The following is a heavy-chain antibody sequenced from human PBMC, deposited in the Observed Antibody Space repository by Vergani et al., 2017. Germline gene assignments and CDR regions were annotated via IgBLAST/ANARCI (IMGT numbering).Heavy chain of an antibody. CDR1: GFTFSSYA. CDR3: ARDPYSSSPNYFDY. V-gene: IGHV3-30-3*01. J-gene: IGHJ4*02. D-gene: IGHD6-13*01. CDR2: ISYDGSKK. Sequence: QVQLVESGGGVVQPGRSLRLSCAASGFTFSSYAMHWVRQAPGKGLEWVAVISYDGSKKYYADSVKGRFTISRDNSKNTLYLQMNSLRAEDTAVYYCARDPYSSSPNYFDYWGQGILVTVSS.